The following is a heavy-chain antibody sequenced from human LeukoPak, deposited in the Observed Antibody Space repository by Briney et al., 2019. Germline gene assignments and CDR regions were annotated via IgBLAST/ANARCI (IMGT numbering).Heavy chain of an antibody. Sequence: PSDTLSLTCAVSGYSISSNYWWGWIRQPPGKGLEWIGYIHSSGSTYYNPSLKSRVTMSVDTSKNQFSLRLNSGTAVDTAVYYCARKLDGHNWFDPWGQGTLVTVSS. V-gene: IGHV4-28*01. CDR1: GYSISSNYW. CDR2: IHSSGST. D-gene: IGHD3-9*01. CDR3: ARKLDGHNWFDP. J-gene: IGHJ5*02.